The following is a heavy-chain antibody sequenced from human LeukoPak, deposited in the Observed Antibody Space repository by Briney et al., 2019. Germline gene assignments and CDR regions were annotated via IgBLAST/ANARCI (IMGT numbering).Heavy chain of an antibody. Sequence: SETLSLTCTVSGGSISSYYWSWIRQPPGKGLEWIGYIYYSGSTNYNPSLKSRVTISVGTSKNQFSLKLSSVTAADTAVYYCARPWATVTTYGYFDYWGQGTLVTVSS. D-gene: IGHD4-17*01. V-gene: IGHV4-59*08. CDR3: ARPWATVTTYGYFDY. CDR2: IYYSGST. CDR1: GGSISSYY. J-gene: IGHJ4*02.